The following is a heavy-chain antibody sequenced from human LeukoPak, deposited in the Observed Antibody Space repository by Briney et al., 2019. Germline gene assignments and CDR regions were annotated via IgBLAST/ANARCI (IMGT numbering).Heavy chain of an antibody. D-gene: IGHD6-19*01. V-gene: IGHV3-33*06. CDR1: GFTFSSYG. CDR3: AKSRGIAVAGLDY. CDR2: IWYDGSNK. J-gene: IGHJ4*02. Sequence: GGSLRLSCAAFGFTFSSYGMHWVRQAPGKGLEWGGVIWYDGSNKYYADSVKGRFTLSRDNSKNTLYLQMNSLRAEDTAVYYCAKSRGIAVAGLDYWGQGTLVTVSS.